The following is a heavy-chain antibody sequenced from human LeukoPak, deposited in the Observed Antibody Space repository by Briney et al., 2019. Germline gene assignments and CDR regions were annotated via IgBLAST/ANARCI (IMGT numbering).Heavy chain of an antibody. Sequence: VGSLRLSCAASGFTFSSYGMSWVRQAPGKGLEWVSAISGSGGSTYYADSVKGRFTISRDNAKNSLYLQMNSLRAEDTAVYYCARETLEMSHWGQGTLVTVSS. J-gene: IGHJ4*02. CDR2: ISGSGGST. V-gene: IGHV3-23*01. CDR3: ARETLEMSH. CDR1: GFTFSSYG. D-gene: IGHD1-1*01.